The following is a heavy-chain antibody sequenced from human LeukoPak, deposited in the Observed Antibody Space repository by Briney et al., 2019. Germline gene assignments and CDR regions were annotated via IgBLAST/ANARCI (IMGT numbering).Heavy chain of an antibody. CDR3: ASPLAAADTGFDY. CDR1: GYTFTGYY. CDR2: INPNSGGT. J-gene: IGHJ4*02. V-gene: IGHV1-2*02. D-gene: IGHD6-13*01. Sequence: ASVKVSCRASGYTFTGYYMHWVRQAPGQGLEWMGWINPNSGGTNYAQKFQGRVTMTRDTSISTAYMELSRLRSDDTAVYYCASPLAAADTGFDYWGQGTLVTVSS.